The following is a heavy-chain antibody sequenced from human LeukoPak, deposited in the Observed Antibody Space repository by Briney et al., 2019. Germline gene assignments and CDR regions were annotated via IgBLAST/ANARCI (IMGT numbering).Heavy chain of an antibody. J-gene: IGHJ4*02. Sequence: ASVKVSCKASGYTFTSYGISWVRQAPGQGLEWMGWISAYNGNTNYAQKFQGRVTITADESTSTAYMELSSLRSEDTAVYYCAIVGSGSSYSFDYWGQGTLVTVSS. CDR1: GYTFTSYG. D-gene: IGHD3-10*01. CDR3: AIVGSGSSYSFDY. V-gene: IGHV1-18*01. CDR2: ISAYNGNT.